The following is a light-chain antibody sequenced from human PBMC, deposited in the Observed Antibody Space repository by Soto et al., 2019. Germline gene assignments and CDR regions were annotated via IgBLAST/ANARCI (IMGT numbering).Light chain of an antibody. CDR1: QSVSASY. Sequence: EIVLTQSPGTLSSSPGERATLSCRASQSVSASYLAWYQQRPGQAPRLLVYGASSRATGIPDRFSGSGSGTDFTLIISRMEPEDFAVYFCQQYESSSWTFGQGTKVDIK. CDR3: QQYESSSWT. J-gene: IGKJ1*01. CDR2: GAS. V-gene: IGKV3-20*01.